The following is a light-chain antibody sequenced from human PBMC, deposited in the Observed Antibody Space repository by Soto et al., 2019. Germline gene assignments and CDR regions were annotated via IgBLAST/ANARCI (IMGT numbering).Light chain of an antibody. CDR2: GAS. V-gene: IGKV3-15*01. CDR3: QQYNNWPPRT. Sequence: EIVLTQSPGTLSLSLGERATLSCRASQSFSSSYLAWYQQKPGQAPRLLIYGASNRATGIPARFSGSGSGTEFTLTISSLQSEDFAVYYCQQYNNWPPRTFGQGTKVDIK. J-gene: IGKJ1*01. CDR1: QSFSSSY.